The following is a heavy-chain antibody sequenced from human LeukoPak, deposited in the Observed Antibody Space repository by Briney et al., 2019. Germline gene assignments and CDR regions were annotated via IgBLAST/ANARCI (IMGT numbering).Heavy chain of an antibody. D-gene: IGHD6-13*01. CDR2: INPSGGST. V-gene: IGHV1-46*01. Sequence: ASVKVSCKASGYTFTSYYMHWVRQAPGQGLEWMGIINPSGGSTSYAQKFQGRVTMSRDMSTSTVYMELSSLRSEDTAVYYCARVMVAAAGVDYWGQGTLVTVSS. J-gene: IGHJ4*02. CDR3: ARVMVAAAGVDY. CDR1: GYTFTSYY.